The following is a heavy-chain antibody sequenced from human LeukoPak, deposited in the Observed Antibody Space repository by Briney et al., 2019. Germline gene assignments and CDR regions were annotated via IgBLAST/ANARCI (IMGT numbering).Heavy chain of an antibody. J-gene: IGHJ4*02. CDR3: AKENDFWSGYRPYYFDY. V-gene: IGHV1-69*05. CDR2: IIPIFGTA. Sequence: SVKVSCKASGGTFSSYAISWVRQAPGQGLEWMGGIIPIFGTANYAQKFQGRVTITTDESTSTAYMELSSLRSEDTAVYYCAKENDFWSGYRPYYFDYWGQGTLVTVSS. D-gene: IGHD3-3*01. CDR1: GGTFSSYA.